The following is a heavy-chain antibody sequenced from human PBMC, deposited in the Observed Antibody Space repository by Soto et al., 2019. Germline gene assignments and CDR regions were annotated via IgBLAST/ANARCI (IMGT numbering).Heavy chain of an antibody. D-gene: IGHD3-3*01. CDR2: IWYDGSNK. CDR3: ASGTAYYDFWSGKNYYYGMDV. J-gene: IGHJ6*02. CDR1: GFTFSSYG. V-gene: IGHV3-33*01. Sequence: QVQLVESGGGVVQPGRSLRLSCAASGFTFSSYGMHWVRQAPGKGLEWVAVIWYDGSNKYYADSVKGRFTISRDNSKNTLYLQMNSLRAEDTAVYYCASGTAYYDFWSGKNYYYGMDVWGQGTTVTVSS.